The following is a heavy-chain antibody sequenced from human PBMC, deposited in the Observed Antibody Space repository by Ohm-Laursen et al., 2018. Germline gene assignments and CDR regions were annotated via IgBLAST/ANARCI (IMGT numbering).Heavy chain of an antibody. D-gene: IGHD1-14*01. CDR1: GDSIRSYY. CDR3: AKRIGGSGTFDY. CDR2: VYYTGSS. J-gene: IGHJ4*02. V-gene: IGHV4-59*01. Sequence: TLSLTWTVSGDSIRSYYWTWIRQPPGQGLVWIGNVYYTGSSNYNPSLKSRIIMSVDTSKNQISLILSSVTAADTAVYYCAKRIGGSGTFDYWGQGTLVTVSS.